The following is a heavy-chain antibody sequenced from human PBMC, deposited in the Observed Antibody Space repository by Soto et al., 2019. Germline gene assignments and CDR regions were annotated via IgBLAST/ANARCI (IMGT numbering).Heavy chain of an antibody. J-gene: IGHJ4*02. V-gene: IGHV4-59*12. CDR3: ARAPETPPIVRVVVPYFFDS. D-gene: IGHD3-16*02. Sequence: PSETLSLTCTVSGGSISSYYWSWIRQPPGKGLEWIGCIYYSGSSNYNPSLKGRVMISLDTSKNQFSLSVSSVTAADTAVYYCARAPETPPIVRVVVPYFFDSWGQGTLVTVSS. CDR2: IYYSGSS. CDR1: GGSISSYY.